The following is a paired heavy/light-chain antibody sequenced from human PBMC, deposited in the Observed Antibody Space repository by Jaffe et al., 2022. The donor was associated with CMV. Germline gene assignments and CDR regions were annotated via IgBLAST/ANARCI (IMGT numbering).Heavy chain of an antibody. D-gene: IGHD2-2*01. CDR3: ARGCVQDIVVVPAAMSPLDV. CDR1: GFTFSSYA. Sequence: EVQLVESGGGLVQPGGSLRLSCAASGFTFSSYAMHWVRQAPGKGLEYVSAISSNGGSTYYANSVKGRFTISRDNSKNTLYLQMGSLRAEDMAVYYCARGCVQDIVVVPAAMSPLDVWGKGTTVTVSS. V-gene: IGHV3-64*01. J-gene: IGHJ6*04. CDR2: ISSNGGST.
Light chain of an antibody. CDR3: QKYNSAPPLT. J-gene: IGKJ4*01. CDR2: AAS. CDR1: QGISNY. Sequence: DIQMTQSPSSLSASVGDRVTITCRASQGISNYLAWYQQKPGKVPKLLIYAASTLQSGVPSRFSGSGSGTDFTLTISSLQPEDVATYYCQKYNSAPPLTFGGGTKVEIK. V-gene: IGKV1-27*01.